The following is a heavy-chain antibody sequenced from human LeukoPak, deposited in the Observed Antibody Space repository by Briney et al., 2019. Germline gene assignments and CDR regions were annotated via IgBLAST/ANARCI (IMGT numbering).Heavy chain of an antibody. CDR3: ARGTDTKPFWSGYWVDV. CDR2: ISYDESNK. CDR1: GFTLSSSA. J-gene: IGHJ6*02. D-gene: IGHD3-3*01. Sequence: GGSLRLSCAASGFTLSSSAMHWVRQAPGKGLEWVAVISYDESNKYYADSVKGRFTISRDNSKNTLYLQMNSLRAEDTAVYYCARGTDTKPFWSGYWVDVWGQGTTVTVSS. V-gene: IGHV3-30*03.